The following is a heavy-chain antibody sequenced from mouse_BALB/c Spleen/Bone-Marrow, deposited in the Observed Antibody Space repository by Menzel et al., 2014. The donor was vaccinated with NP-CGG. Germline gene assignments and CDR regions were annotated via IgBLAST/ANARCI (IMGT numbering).Heavy chain of an antibody. CDR3: ARSMMVTTSYYYAMDY. V-gene: IGHV5-17*02. CDR1: GFTFSSFG. CDR2: ISSGSNTI. Sequence: EVKLMESGGGLVQPGGSRKLSCAASGFTFSSFGMYWVRQAPEKGLEWVAYISSGSNTIYYADTLKGRITISRDNPKNTLFLQMTSLRSEDTAMYYCARSMMVTTSYYYAMDYWGQGTSVTVSS. D-gene: IGHD2-3*01. J-gene: IGHJ4*01.